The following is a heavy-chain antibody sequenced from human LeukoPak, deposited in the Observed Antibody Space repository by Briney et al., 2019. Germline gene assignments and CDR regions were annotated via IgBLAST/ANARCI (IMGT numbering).Heavy chain of an antibody. CDR2: IYYTGNT. J-gene: IGHJ2*01. V-gene: IGHV4-59*01. CDR1: GGSISTYY. D-gene: IGHD6-13*01. Sequence: PSETLSLTCTVSGGSISTYYWSWIRQPPGKGLEWIGYIYYTGNTNFNPSLKSRVTMSVDTSKNQFSLKMRSVTAADTAIYYCARGDTNWYRRWYFGHWGRGTLVTVSS. CDR3: ARGDTNWYRRWYFGH.